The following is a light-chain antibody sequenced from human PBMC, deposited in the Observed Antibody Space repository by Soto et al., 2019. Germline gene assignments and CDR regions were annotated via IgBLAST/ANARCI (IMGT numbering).Light chain of an antibody. CDR3: CSYAGSSTLYV. Sequence: QSVLTQPASVSGSPGQSITIPCTGTSSDVGSYNLVSWYQQHPGKAPKLMIYEGSKRPSGVSNRFSGSKSGNTASLTISGLQAEDEADYYCCSYAGSSTLYVFGTGTKLTVL. V-gene: IGLV2-23*01. CDR2: EGS. CDR1: SSDVGSYNL. J-gene: IGLJ1*01.